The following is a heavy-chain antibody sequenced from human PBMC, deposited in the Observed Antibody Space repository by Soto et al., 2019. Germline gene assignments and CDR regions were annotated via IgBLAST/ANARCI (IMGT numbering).Heavy chain of an antibody. V-gene: IGHV2-5*02. CDR2: VYWDGDK. D-gene: IGHD2-8*02. CDR1: GISLSASGVG. J-gene: IGHJ4*01. CDR3: ALSRRGRSNCWCPYLDT. Sequence: QITLKESGPTLVKSTQTLTLTCTFSGISLSASGVGVGWIRQPPGQALEWLTLVYWDGDKRFSPSLNTRLTITKDTSKNQELITMTNMEPVGSATYYCALSRRGRSNCWCPYLDTWGPGIQVTVSS.